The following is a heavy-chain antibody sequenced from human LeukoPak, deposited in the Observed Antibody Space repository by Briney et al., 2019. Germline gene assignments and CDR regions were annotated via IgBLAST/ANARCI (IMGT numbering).Heavy chain of an antibody. CDR1: GGSFSGYY. CDR2: INHSGST. Sequence: SETLSLTCAVYGGSFSGYYWSWIRQPPGKGLEWIGEINHSGSTNYNPSLKSRVTISVDTSKNQFSLKLSSVTAADTAVYYCARGRIQLYRGHRIFYDYWGQGTLVTVSS. D-gene: IGHD5-18*01. CDR3: ARGRIQLYRGHRIFYDY. V-gene: IGHV4-34*01. J-gene: IGHJ4*02.